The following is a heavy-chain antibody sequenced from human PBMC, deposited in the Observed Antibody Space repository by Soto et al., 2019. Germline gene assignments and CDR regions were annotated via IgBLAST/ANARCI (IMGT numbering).Heavy chain of an antibody. V-gene: IGHV3-23*01. J-gene: IGHJ4*02. CDR3: AKPESIAVADSYFDY. CDR1: GFTFSSYA. D-gene: IGHD6-19*01. Sequence: GGSLRLSCAASGFTFSSYAMNWVRQAPGKGLEWVSAISGSGSSTYYADSVKGRFTISRDNSKNTLYLQVNSLRAADTAVYYCAKPESIAVADSYFDYWGQGTLVTVSS. CDR2: ISGSGSST.